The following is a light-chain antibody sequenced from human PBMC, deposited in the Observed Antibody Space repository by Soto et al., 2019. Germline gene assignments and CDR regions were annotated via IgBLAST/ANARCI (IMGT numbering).Light chain of an antibody. CDR1: QSISSW. CDR3: QQYNSYPWT. Sequence: DIQMTQSPSTLSASLGDRVTITCRASQSISSWLAWYQQKPGKAPKLLIYDASSLESGVPSRFSGSGSGTEFTLTISSLQPDDFAIYYCQQYNSYPWTFGQGTKVEIK. CDR2: DAS. V-gene: IGKV1-5*01. J-gene: IGKJ1*01.